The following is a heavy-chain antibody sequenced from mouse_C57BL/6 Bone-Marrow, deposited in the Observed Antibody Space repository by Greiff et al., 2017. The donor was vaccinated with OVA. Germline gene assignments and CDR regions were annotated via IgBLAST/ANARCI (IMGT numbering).Heavy chain of an antibody. D-gene: IGHD2-3*01. V-gene: IGHV1-26*01. CDR3: ARGSYGWLLRLFAY. CDR1: GYTFTDYY. Sequence: EVQLQQSGPELVKPGASVKISCKASGYTFTDYYMNWVKQSHGKSLEWIGDINPNNGGTSYNQKFKGKATLTVDKSSSTAYMELRSLTSEDSAVYYCARGSYGWLLRLFAYWGQGTLVTVSA. CDR2: INPNNGGT. J-gene: IGHJ3*01.